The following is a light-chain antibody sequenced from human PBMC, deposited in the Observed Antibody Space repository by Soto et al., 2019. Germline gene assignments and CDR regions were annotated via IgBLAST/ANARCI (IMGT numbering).Light chain of an antibody. J-gene: IGLJ1*01. CDR1: SSDVGSYNF. V-gene: IGLV2-23*02. Sequence: SVLPQPASVSVSPGQSITISCTRTSSDVGSYNFVSWYQQHPGEVPKVMIYEVSKRPSGVSDRFSGSKSGNTASLTISGLQAEDEADYYCCADAGRSTYVFGTGTKVTVL. CDR2: EVS. CDR3: CADAGRSTYV.